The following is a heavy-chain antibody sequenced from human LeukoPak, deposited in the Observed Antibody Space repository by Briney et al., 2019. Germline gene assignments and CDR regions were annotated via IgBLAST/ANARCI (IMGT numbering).Heavy chain of an antibody. CDR3: ATLGRGIVVVFYGAFDI. Sequence: GASVKVSCKASGYTFTSYDINWVRQATGQGLEWMGWMNPNSGNTGYAQKFQGRVTMTRDMSTSTVYMELSSLRSEDTSVYYCATLGRGIVVVFYGAFDIWGQGTMVTVSS. V-gene: IGHV1-8*01. D-gene: IGHD3-22*01. CDR2: MNPNSGNT. CDR1: GYTFTSYD. J-gene: IGHJ3*02.